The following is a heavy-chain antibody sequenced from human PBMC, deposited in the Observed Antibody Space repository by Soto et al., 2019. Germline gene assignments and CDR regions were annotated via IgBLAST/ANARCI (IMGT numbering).Heavy chain of an antibody. J-gene: IGHJ6*02. CDR3: AKDSEYQPVFTLHYYYGMDV. Sequence: PGGSLRLSCAASGFTFSSYGMHWVRQAPGKGLEWVAVISYDGSNKYYADSVKGRFTISRDNSKNTLYLQMNSLRAEDTAVYYCAKDSEYQPVFTLHYYYGMDVWGQGTTVTVSS. CDR2: ISYDGSNK. D-gene: IGHD2-2*01. V-gene: IGHV3-30*18. CDR1: GFTFSSYG.